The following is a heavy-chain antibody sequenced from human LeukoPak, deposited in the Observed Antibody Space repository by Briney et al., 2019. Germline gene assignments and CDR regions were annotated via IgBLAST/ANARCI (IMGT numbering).Heavy chain of an antibody. CDR3: AYTIFGVVIIDY. D-gene: IGHD3-3*01. V-gene: IGHV4-34*01. Sequence: SETLSLTCAVYGGSFSGYYWSWIRQPPGKGLEWIGEINHSGSTNYNPSPKSRVTISVDTSKNQFSLKLSSVTAADTAVYYCAYTIFGVVIIDYWGQGTLVTVSS. CDR2: INHSGST. J-gene: IGHJ4*02. CDR1: GGSFSGYY.